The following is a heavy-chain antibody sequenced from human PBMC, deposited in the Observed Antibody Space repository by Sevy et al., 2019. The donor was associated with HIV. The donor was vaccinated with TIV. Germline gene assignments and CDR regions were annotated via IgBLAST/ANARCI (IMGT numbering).Heavy chain of an antibody. CDR2: ISAYNGNT. D-gene: IGHD2-2*01. J-gene: IGHJ6*03. CDR3: ASSSQLQKGKNYYYYYMDV. Sequence: ASVKVSCKASGYTFTSYGISWVRQAPGQGLEWMGWISAYNGNTNYAQKLQGRVTMTTDTSTSTAYMELRSLRSDDTAVYYCASSSQLQKGKNYYYYYMDVWGKWTTVTVSS. V-gene: IGHV1-18*01. CDR1: GYTFTSYG.